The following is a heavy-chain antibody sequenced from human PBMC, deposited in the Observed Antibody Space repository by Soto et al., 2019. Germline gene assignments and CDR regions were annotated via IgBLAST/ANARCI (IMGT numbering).Heavy chain of an antibody. Sequence: PSETLSLTCTVSGGSISSSSYYWGWIRQPPGKGLEWIGSIYYSGSTYYNPSLKSRVTISVDTSKNQFSLKLSSVTAADTAVYYCARQGLAYYDFWSGYPLNRMSYYYYYMDVWGKGTTVTVSS. V-gene: IGHV4-39*01. D-gene: IGHD3-3*01. J-gene: IGHJ6*03. CDR1: GGSISSSSYY. CDR3: ARQGLAYYDFWSGYPLNRMSYYYYYMDV. CDR2: IYYSGST.